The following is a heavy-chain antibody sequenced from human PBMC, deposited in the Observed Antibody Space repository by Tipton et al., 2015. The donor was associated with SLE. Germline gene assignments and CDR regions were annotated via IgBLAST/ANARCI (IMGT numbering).Heavy chain of an antibody. CDR2: ISAYNGNT. Sequence: QSGPEVKKPGASVKVSCKASGYTFTSYGISWVRQAPGQGLEWMGWISAYNGNTNYAQKLQARVTMTTDTSTSTAYMELSSLRSEDTAVYYCATGVEQDIVVVVAATLASWGQGTLVTVSS. CDR1: GYTFTSYG. CDR3: ATGVEQDIVVVVAATLAS. V-gene: IGHV1-18*01. D-gene: IGHD2-15*01. J-gene: IGHJ4*02.